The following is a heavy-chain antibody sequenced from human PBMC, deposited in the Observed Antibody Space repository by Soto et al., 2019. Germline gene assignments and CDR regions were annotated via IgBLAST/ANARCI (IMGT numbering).Heavy chain of an antibody. Sequence: SDTLSLTCTVSGGSISIYYWSWIRQPPGKGLEWIGYIYYSGSTNYNPSLKSRVTISVDTSKNQFSLKLSSVTAADTAVYYCARHRYDFGSGSPSRFDYWGQGTLVTVSS. CDR3: ARHRYDFGSGSPSRFDY. V-gene: IGHV4-59*08. CDR1: GGSISIYY. CDR2: IYYSGST. D-gene: IGHD3-3*01. J-gene: IGHJ4*02.